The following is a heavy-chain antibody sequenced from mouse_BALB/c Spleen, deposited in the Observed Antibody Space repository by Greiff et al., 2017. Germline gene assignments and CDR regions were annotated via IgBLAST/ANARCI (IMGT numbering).Heavy chain of an antibody. D-gene: IGHD1-1*01. CDR3: ARRDYGRGFAY. CDR1: GYTFTSYW. Sequence: QVQLQQSGAELVKPGASVKLSCKASGYTFTSYWMHWVKQRPGQGLEWIGEINPSNGRTNYNEKFKSKATLTVDKSSSTAYMQLSSLTSEDSAVYYCARRDYGRGFAYWGQGTLVTVSA. J-gene: IGHJ3*01. CDR2: INPSNGRT. V-gene: IGHV1S81*02.